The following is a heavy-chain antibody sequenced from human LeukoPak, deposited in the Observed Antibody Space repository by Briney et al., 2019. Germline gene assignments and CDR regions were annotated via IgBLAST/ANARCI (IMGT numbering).Heavy chain of an antibody. J-gene: IGHJ4*02. CDR1: GASFSSYY. CDR2: IYYSGST. D-gene: IGHD1-26*01. V-gene: IGHV4-59*01. Sequence: SETLSLTCTVSGASFSSYYWSWIRQTPGKGLEWIGQIYYSGSTNYNPSLKSRVTISVDTSKNQFSLKLSSVTAADTAVYYCARDIRAVGATLYFDYWGQGTLVTVSS. CDR3: ARDIRAVGATLYFDY.